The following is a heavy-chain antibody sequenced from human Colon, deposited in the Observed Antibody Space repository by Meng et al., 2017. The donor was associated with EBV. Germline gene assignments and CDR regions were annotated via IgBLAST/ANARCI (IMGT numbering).Heavy chain of an antibody. J-gene: IGHJ4*02. CDR2: INHSGST. V-gene: IGHV4-34*01. Sequence: VQIQPWGAGLLKPSETLSLTCAVSGGSFSGYYWSWIRQAPGKGLEWIGEINHSGSTKFNPSLESRVSISVDTSENQVSLKLTSVTAADTAVYYCARRTTVNLRSFDSWGQGTLVTVSS. CDR3: ARRTTVNLRSFDS. D-gene: IGHD4-17*01. CDR1: GGSFSGYY.